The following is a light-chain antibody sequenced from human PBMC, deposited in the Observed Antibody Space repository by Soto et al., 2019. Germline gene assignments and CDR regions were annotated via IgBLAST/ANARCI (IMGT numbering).Light chain of an antibody. J-gene: IGLJ1*01. CDR2: EGD. CDR3: YSYVGASTYV. CDR1: SSDVGRYNL. Sequence: QSALTQPASVSGSPGQSITISCTGTSSDVGRYNLVSWYQQHPGKAPKLMIYEGDKRPSGVSNRFYGSKSGNTASMTISGLQAEDEAAYYCYSYVGASTYVFGTGTKLTVL. V-gene: IGLV2-23*01.